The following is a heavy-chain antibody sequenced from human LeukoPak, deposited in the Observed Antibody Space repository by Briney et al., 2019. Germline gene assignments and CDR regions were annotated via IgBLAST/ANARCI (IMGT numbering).Heavy chain of an antibody. CDR3: AKDRGRASWDFDY. CDR2: ISGRGIGT. CDR1: GFTFNTYA. J-gene: IGHJ4*02. V-gene: IGHV3-23*01. Sequence: RSGGSLRLSCAASGFTFNTYAMSWVRQAPGKGLEWVSGISGRGIGTYYADSVRGRFTISRDNSKNTLYLQMNSLRAEDTAVYYCAKDRGRASWDFDYWGQGTLVSVSS. D-gene: IGHD3-10*01.